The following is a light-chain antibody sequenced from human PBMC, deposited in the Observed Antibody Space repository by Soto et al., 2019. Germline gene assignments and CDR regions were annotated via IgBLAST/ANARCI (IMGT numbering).Light chain of an antibody. CDR2: EVS. V-gene: IGLV2-14*01. CDR1: SSDIGTYNY. CDR3: SSYTSSNTLV. J-gene: IGLJ1*01. Sequence: QSVLTQPASVSGSPGQSITISCTGTSSDIGTYNYVSWNQQHPGKAPKVIIYEVSNRPSGVSNRFSGSKSGNTASLTISGLQAEDEADYYCSSYTSSNTLVFGTGTKGPS.